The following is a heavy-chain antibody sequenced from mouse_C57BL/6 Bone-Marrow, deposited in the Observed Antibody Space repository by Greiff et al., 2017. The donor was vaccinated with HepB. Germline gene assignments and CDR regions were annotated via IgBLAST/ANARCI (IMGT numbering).Heavy chain of an antibody. CDR3: ARGAGTPSDY. D-gene: IGHD4-1*01. V-gene: IGHV5-17*01. CDR2: ISSGCSTI. Sequence: EVHLVESGGGLVKPGGSLKLSCAASGFTFSDYGMHWVRQAPEKGLEWVAYISSGCSTIYYADTVKGGFTISRDNAKNTLFLQMTSLRAEDTAMYYCARGAGTPSDYWGQGTTLTVSS. J-gene: IGHJ2*01. CDR1: GFTFSDYG.